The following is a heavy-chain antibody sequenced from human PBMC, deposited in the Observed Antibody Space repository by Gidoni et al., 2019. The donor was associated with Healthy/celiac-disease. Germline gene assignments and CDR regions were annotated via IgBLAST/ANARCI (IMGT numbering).Heavy chain of an antibody. CDR1: GFTVSSNY. CDR2: IYSGGST. Sequence: EVQLVASVGGLVQPGGSLRLSCAASGFTVSSNYMSWVRQAPGKGLEWVSVIYSGGSTYYADSVKGRFTITRDNSKNTLYLQMISLRAEDTAVYYCARGGDDYGDYVGYWGQGTLVTVSS. D-gene: IGHD4-17*01. CDR3: ARGGDDYGDYVGY. V-gene: IGHV3-66*01. J-gene: IGHJ4*02.